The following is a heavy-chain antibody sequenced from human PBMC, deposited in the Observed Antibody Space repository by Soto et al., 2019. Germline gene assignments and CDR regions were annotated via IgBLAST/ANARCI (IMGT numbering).Heavy chain of an antibody. J-gene: IGHJ4*02. CDR1: GYSFTSYW. CDR3: ARHATYYDILSGYYFAY. CDR2: INPGDSET. D-gene: IGHD3-9*01. Sequence: PGESLKISCKGSGYSFTSYWIAWVRQMPGKGLEWMAIINPGDSETKYSPSFQGQVTISADKSINTAFLQLGSLKASDTAMYYCARHATYYDILSGYYFAYWGPGTQVTVSS. V-gene: IGHV5-51*01.